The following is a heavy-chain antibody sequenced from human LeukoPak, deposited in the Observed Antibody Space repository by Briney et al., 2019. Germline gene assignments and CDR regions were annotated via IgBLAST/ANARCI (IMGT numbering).Heavy chain of an antibody. CDR3: VRDMDV. V-gene: IGHV3-7*05. CDR1: GFTFSIYC. CDR2: INQDGHEK. J-gene: IGHJ6*02. Sequence: PGGSLRLSCVTSGFTFSIYCMTWVRQAPGKGLEWVTNINQDGHEKNYVDSVKGRFTTSRDNPKNSLYLQMNSLRAEDTAVYFCVRDMDVWAQGTTVTVSS.